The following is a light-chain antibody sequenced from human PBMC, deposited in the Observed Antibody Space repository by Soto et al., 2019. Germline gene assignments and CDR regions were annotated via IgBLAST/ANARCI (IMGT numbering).Light chain of an antibody. CDR3: AAWDDRRNGYV. CDR1: SSNIGSKT. Sequence: QSLLTQAPSTSGTPGPRVTICFSGSSSNIGSKTVNWYQHLPGTAPKLLFYSNIQRPSGVPERFSGSKSGTSASLAVSGLQSEDEADYYCAAWDDRRNGYVFGTGTKLTVL. V-gene: IGLV1-44*01. J-gene: IGLJ1*01. CDR2: SNI.